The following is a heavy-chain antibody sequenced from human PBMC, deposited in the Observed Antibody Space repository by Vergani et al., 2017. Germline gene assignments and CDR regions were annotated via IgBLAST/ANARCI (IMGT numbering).Heavy chain of an antibody. D-gene: IGHD3-16*01. J-gene: IGHJ6*03. V-gene: IGHV3-9*01. CDR3: ARGMGECMDV. Sequence: DVQLVESGGGLVRPGKSLELSCEASGFTFADYTMHWVRQAPGKGLEWVAGSSWTVGHIGYADSVKGRFTISRDDAKNSLTLQMSSLRPEDTAVYYCARGMGECMDVWGKGATVTVSS. CDR2: SSWTVGHI. CDR1: GFTFADYT.